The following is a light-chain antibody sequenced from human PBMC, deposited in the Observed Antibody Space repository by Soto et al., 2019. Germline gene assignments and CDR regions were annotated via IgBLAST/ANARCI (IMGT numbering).Light chain of an antibody. CDR1: QDINRY. CDR3: QQVDSYPLT. Sequence: IQLTQSPSFLSASVGDRVTITCRASQDINRYVAWYQQKSGQAPKLLIYRASNLRPGVPSRFSGSGSGTDFTLTISNLQPEDFATYHCQQVDSYPLTIGGGT. J-gene: IGKJ4*01. CDR2: RAS. V-gene: IGKV1-9*01.